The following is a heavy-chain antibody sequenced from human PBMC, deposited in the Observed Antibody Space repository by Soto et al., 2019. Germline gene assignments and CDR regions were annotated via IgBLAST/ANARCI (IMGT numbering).Heavy chain of an antibody. V-gene: IGHV3-49*03. Sequence: SLRLSCTASGFTFGDYAMSWFRQAPGKGLEWVGFIRSKAYGGTTEYAASVKGRFTISRDDSKSIAYLQMNSLKTEDTAVYYCTSHGGTNSSYYYGMDVWGQGTTVTVSS. CDR2: IRSKAYGGTT. D-gene: IGHD3-16*01. CDR3: TSHGGTNSSYYYGMDV. J-gene: IGHJ6*02. CDR1: GFTFGDYA.